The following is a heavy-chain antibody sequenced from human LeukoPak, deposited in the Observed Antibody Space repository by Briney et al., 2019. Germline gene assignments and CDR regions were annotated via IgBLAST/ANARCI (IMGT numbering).Heavy chain of an antibody. J-gene: IGHJ5*02. CDR2: IYYSGST. V-gene: IGHV4-39*02. CDR1: GGSISSSSYY. CDR3: AREKIGYYDGSGRGWFDP. D-gene: IGHD3-22*01. Sequence: KPSETLSLTCTVSGGSISSSSYYWGWIRQPPGKGLEWIGSIYYSGSTYYNPSLKSRVTISVDTSKNQFSLKLSSVTAADTAVYYCAREKIGYYDGSGRGWFDPWGQGTLVTVSS.